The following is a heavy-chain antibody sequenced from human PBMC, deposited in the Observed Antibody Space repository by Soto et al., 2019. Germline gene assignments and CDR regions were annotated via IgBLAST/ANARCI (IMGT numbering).Heavy chain of an antibody. J-gene: IGHJ6*02. D-gene: IGHD5-18*01. Sequence: SVKVSCKASGGTFSSYAISWVRQAPGQGLEWMGGIIPIFGTANYAQKFQGRVTITADESTSTAYMELSSLRSEDTAVYYCAIPNPITAMVPGYYYGMDVWGQGTTVTVSS. CDR3: AIPNPITAMVPGYYYGMDV. V-gene: IGHV1-69*13. CDR2: IIPIFGTA. CDR1: GGTFSSYA.